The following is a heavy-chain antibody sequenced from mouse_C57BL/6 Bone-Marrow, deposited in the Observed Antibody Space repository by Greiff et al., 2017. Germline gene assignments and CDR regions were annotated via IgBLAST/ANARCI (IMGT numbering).Heavy chain of an antibody. V-gene: IGHV14-1*01. CDR1: GFNIKDYY. Sequence: VQLQQPGAELVRPGASVKLSCTASGFNIKDYYMHWVKQRPEQGLEWIGRIDPEDGDTEYAPKFQGKATMTADTSSNTAYLQLSSLTSEDTAVYYCTDGNYWYFDVWGTGTTVTVSS. D-gene: IGHD2-1*01. CDR3: TDGNYWYFDV. CDR2: IDPEDGDT. J-gene: IGHJ1*03.